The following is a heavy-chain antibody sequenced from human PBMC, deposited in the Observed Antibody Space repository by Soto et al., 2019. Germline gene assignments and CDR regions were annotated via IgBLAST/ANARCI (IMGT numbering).Heavy chain of an antibody. CDR1: GFTFSSYG. Sequence: QVELVESGGGVVQPGRSLRLSCAASGFTFSSYGMHWVRQAPGKGLEWVAVISYDGNLAYYADSVKGRFTISRDNSKNKLYLQMNSLRTEDTAIYYCAKEGPITNWYFDYWGQGTLVTVSS. J-gene: IGHJ4*02. CDR3: AKEGPITNWYFDY. V-gene: IGHV3-30*18. D-gene: IGHD1-1*01. CDR2: ISYDGNLA.